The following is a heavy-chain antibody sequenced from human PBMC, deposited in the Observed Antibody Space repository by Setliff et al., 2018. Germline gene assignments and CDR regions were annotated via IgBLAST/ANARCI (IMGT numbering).Heavy chain of an antibody. J-gene: IGHJ3*02. CDR3: ATNSSGNTIDAFDI. CDR2: INPSSGAT. V-gene: IGHV1-2*06. CDR1: GYTFTGYY. Sequence: ASVKVSCKDSGYTFTGYYMYWVRQAPGQGLEWMGRINPSSGATIYAQKFQSRVTMTEDTSTDPAYMELSSLRSEDTAVYYCATNSSGNTIDAFDIWGQGTMVTVSS. D-gene: IGHD2-15*01.